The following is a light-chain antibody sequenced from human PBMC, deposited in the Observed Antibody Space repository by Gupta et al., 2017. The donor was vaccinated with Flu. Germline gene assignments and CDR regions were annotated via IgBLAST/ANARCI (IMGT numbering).Light chain of an antibody. J-gene: IGKJ3*01. V-gene: IGKV1-6*01. Sequence: AIQMTPPPSSLSASVGDRVTITCRASQGIRNDLGWYQQKPGKAPKLLIYAASSLQSGVPSRFSGSGSGTDFTLTISSLQPEDFATYYCLQDYNYPFTFGPGTKVDIK. CDR1: QGIRND. CDR2: AAS. CDR3: LQDYNYPFT.